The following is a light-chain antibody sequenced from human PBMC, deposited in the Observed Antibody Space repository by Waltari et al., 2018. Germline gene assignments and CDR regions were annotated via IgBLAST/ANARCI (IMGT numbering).Light chain of an antibody. J-gene: IGKJ2*01. CDR1: QTISNY. CDR2: AAS. CDR3: QQGYSVPYT. V-gene: IGKV1-39*01. Sequence: DLQMTQSPSSLSASLGDRVIITCRASQTISNYLNWYQQKPGTAPKVLISAASTLQSGVPSRFSGSRSGTDFTLIITSLQPEDFATYYCQQGYSVPYTFGQGTKLEIK.